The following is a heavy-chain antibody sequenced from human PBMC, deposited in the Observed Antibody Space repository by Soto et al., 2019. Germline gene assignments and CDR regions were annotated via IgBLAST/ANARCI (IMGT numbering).Heavy chain of an antibody. CDR1: GSTFTDFT. Sequence: GGSLRLSCAGSGSTFTDFTMTWVRQAPGKGLEWVSAISGDGLSTYYAGSVKGRFTISRDNSKTTLYLQLNSLRAEDTAVYYCARRPDAFDIWGRGTMVTVSS. CDR2: ISGDGLST. J-gene: IGHJ3*02. V-gene: IGHV3-23*01. CDR3: ARRPDAFDI.